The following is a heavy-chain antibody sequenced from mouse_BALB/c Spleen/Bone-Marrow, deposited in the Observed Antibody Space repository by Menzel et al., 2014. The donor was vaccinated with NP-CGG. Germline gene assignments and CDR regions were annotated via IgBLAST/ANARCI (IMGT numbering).Heavy chain of an antibody. J-gene: IGHJ2*01. CDR2: ISCGSSTI. Sequence: EVKVEESGGGLVQPGGSRKLSCAASGFTFSSFGMHWVRQAPEKGLEWVAYISCGSSTIYYADTVMGRFTISRDNPKNTLFLQMTSLRSEDTAMYYCARSGSSSGYFDYWGQGTTLTVSS. CDR3: ARSGSSSGYFDY. V-gene: IGHV5-17*02. D-gene: IGHD1-1*01. CDR1: GFTFSSFG.